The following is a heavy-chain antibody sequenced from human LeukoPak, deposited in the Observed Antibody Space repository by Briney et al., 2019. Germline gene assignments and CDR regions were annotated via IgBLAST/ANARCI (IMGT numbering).Heavy chain of an antibody. CDR1: GYTLTGYY. V-gene: IGHV1-2*02. D-gene: IGHD1-20*01. CDR3: ARAMGNWNHFDY. Sequence: ASVKVSCKASGYTLTGYYMHWVRQAPGQGLEWMGWINPNSGGTNYAQKFQGRVTMTRDTSISTAYMELSRLRSDDTAVYYCARAMGNWNHFDYWGQGTLVTVSS. J-gene: IGHJ4*02. CDR2: INPNSGGT.